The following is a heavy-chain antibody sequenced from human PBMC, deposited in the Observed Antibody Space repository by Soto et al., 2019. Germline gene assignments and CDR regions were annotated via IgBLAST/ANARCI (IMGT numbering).Heavy chain of an antibody. CDR2: ISAYNGNT. CDR1: GYTFTSYG. CDR3: AWAYCGGDCYTNWFDP. D-gene: IGHD2-21*02. V-gene: IGHV1-18*04. Sequence: ASVKLSCKASGYTFTSYGISWVRQAPGQGLEWMGWISAYNGNTNYAQKLQGRVTMTTDTSTSTAYMELRSLRSDDTAVYYCAWAYCGGDCYTNWFDPWGQGTLVTVSS. J-gene: IGHJ5*02.